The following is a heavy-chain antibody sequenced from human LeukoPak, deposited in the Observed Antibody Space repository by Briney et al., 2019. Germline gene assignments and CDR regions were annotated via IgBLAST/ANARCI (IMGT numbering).Heavy chain of an antibody. V-gene: IGHV4-39*01. CDR1: GDSISSNSYY. CDR2: INYSGNT. Sequence: RTSETLSLTCTVSGDSISSNSYYWVWTRQPPGKGLEWIGSINYSGNTYYSSSLRSRVTISVDTSRNQFSLKLSSVTAADTAVYSCARLLTSSSGGNYFDHWGQGTLVTVSS. CDR3: ARLLTSSSGGNYFDH. J-gene: IGHJ4*02. D-gene: IGHD4/OR15-4a*01.